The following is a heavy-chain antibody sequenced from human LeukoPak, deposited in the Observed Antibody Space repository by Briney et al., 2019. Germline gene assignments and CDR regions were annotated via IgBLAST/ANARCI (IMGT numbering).Heavy chain of an antibody. CDR2: INHSGST. V-gene: IGHV4-34*01. D-gene: IGHD2-15*01. Sequence: SETLSLTCAVYGGSFSGYYWSWIRQPPGKGLEWIGEINHSGSTNYKPSLRSRVTISVDTSTNQFSLRLRSLTAADTAVYYCARGRVAYSAYYFDYWGQGTLVTVSS. CDR1: GGSFSGYY. J-gene: IGHJ4*02. CDR3: ARGRVAYSAYYFDY.